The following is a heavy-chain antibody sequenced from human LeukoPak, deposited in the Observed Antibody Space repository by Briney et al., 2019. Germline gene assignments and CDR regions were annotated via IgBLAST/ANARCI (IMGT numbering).Heavy chain of an antibody. V-gene: IGHV3-30*18. D-gene: IGHD6-19*01. Sequence: PGGSLRLSCAASGFTFSNYGMHWVRQAPGKGLEWVALISYDGNNKYYSDSMKGRFTISRDNSKSTLYLQMNSLRAEDTAVYYSAKGGGYSNGLFDSWGQGTLVTVSS. J-gene: IGHJ4*02. CDR2: ISYDGNNK. CDR1: GFTFSNYG. CDR3: AKGGGYSNGLFDS.